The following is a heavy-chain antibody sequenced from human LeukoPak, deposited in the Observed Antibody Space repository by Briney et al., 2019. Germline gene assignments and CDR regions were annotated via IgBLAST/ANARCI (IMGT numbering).Heavy chain of an antibody. CDR3: ARACSGGSCYLAAFDM. D-gene: IGHD2-15*01. CDR1: GFTFRSYA. V-gene: IGHV3-23*01. Sequence: GGSLRLCCAAAGFTFRSYAMSWVRQAPGKGLEWVSAISDDGSSTYYADSVKGRFTISRDNSKNTLFLQMNSLRAENTAVYYCARACSGGSCYLAAFDMWGRGTMVTVSS. CDR2: ISDDGSST. J-gene: IGHJ3*02.